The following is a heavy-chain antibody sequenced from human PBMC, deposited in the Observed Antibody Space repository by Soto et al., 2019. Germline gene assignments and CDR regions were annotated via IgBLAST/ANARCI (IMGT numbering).Heavy chain of an antibody. V-gene: IGHV1-24*01. D-gene: IGHD6-19*01. Sequence: GASVKVSCKTSGYTFTNDDINWVRQAAGQGLEWMGGFDPEDGETIYAQKFQGRVTMTEDTSTDTAYMELSSLKSEDTAVYYCARDAHSSGWYGFDIWGQGTMVTVSS. CDR2: FDPEDGET. J-gene: IGHJ3*02. CDR3: ARDAHSSGWYGFDI. CDR1: GYTFTNDD.